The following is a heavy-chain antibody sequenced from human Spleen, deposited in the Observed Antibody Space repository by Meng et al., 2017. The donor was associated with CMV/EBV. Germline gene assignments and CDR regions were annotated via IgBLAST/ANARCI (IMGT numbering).Heavy chain of an antibody. CDR1: GGSFSGYY. CDR2: INHSGST. V-gene: IGHV4-34*01. CDR3: ASSGGSGTPGRFYYFDY. Sequence: QVQLQQWGAGLLKPSETLSLTCAVYGGSFSGYYWSWIRQPPGKGLEWIGEINHSGSTNYNPSLKSRVTISVDTSKNQFSLKLSSVTAADTAVYYCASSGGSGTPGRFYYFDYWGQGTLVTVSS. J-gene: IGHJ4*02. D-gene: IGHD3-10*01.